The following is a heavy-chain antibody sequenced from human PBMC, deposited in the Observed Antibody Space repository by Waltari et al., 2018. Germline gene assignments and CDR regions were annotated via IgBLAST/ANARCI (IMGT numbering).Heavy chain of an antibody. D-gene: IGHD3-22*01. Sequence: GGSISSSSYYWGWIRQRQGKGLGWMGSIYYSGSTYYNPSRNSRVTISVDTSKNQFSLKLSSVTAADTAVYYCASTVYYDSSGWTYYFDYWGQGTLVTVSS. CDR1: GGSISSSSYY. V-gene: IGHV4-39*01. CDR3: ASTVYYDSSGWTYYFDY. CDR2: IYYSGST. J-gene: IGHJ4*02.